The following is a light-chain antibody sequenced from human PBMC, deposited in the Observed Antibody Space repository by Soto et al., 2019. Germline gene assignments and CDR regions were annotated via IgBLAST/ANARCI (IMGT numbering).Light chain of an antibody. Sequence: QSVLTQPASVSGSPGQSLTISCTGTSSDIGGYNYVSWYQQHPGKAPKLMLYDVVARPSGISSRFSGSKSGNTASLTISGLQAVDEADYYCRSYISTSTLVFGTGTKVTVL. CDR2: DVV. CDR3: RSYISTSTLV. J-gene: IGLJ1*01. CDR1: SSDIGGYNY. V-gene: IGLV2-14*01.